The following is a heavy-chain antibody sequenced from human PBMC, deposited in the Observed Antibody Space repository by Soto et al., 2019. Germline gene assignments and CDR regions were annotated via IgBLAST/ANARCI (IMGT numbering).Heavy chain of an antibody. CDR3: ARFADGVATASYFDY. Sequence: AESLNLSCKGSGYSFTSYWIGWVLHMAGKGLEWMGIIYPGDSDTRYSQSFQGQVTISADKSISTAYLQWSSLKASDTAMYYCARFADGVATASYFDYWGQGTLVTVS. D-gene: IGHD5-12*01. J-gene: IGHJ4*02. V-gene: IGHV5-51*01. CDR1: GYSFTSYW. CDR2: IYPGDSDT.